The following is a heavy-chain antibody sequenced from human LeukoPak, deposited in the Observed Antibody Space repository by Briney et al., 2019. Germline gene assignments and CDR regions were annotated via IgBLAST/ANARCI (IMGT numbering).Heavy chain of an antibody. D-gene: IGHD4-17*01. CDR3: ARPHDYGDSEYYFDY. CDR2: IYYSGST. CDR1: GGSISSSSYY. Sequence: SETLSLTCTVSGGSISSSSYYWGWIRQPPGKGLEWIGSIYYSGSTYYNPSLKSRVTISVDTSKNQFSLKLSSVTAADTAVYYCARPHDYGDSEYYFDYWGQGTLVTVSS. V-gene: IGHV4-39*01. J-gene: IGHJ4*02.